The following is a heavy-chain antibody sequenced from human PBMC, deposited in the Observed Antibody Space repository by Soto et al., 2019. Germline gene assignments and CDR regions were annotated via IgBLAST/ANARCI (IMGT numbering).Heavy chain of an antibody. CDR1: GGTFSSYA. CDR2: IIPIFGTA. Sequence: SVKVSRQDSGGTFSSYALSGVRQAPAQGLEWMGGIIPIFGTANYAQTCQGRVTITADKSTSTAYLELSSLRSEDTAVYYCAIDNNWRVHYYYYGMDVWGRETTVTVSS. V-gene: IGHV1-69*06. D-gene: IGHD1-1*01. J-gene: IGHJ6*02. CDR3: AIDNNWRVHYYYYGMDV.